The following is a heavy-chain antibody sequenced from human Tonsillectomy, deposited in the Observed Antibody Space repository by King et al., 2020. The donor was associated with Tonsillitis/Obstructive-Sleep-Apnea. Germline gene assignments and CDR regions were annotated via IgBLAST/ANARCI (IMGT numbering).Heavy chain of an antibody. D-gene: IGHD2-15*01. Sequence: QLVQSGAEVKKPGASVKGSCKASGYTFTSYGITWVRQAPGLGLEWMGWISAYIGETKYGQKFQGRVAMTTDTSTSTAYMELRSLRSDDTAVYYCARDYCSGGRCYSEWFDPWGQGTLVTVSS. CDR2: ISAYIGET. CDR1: GYTFTSYG. J-gene: IGHJ5*02. CDR3: ARDYCSGGRCYSEWFDP. V-gene: IGHV1-18*01.